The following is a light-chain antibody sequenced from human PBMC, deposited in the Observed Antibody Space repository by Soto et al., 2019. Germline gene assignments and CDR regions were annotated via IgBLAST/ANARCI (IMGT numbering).Light chain of an antibody. CDR2: EGS. J-gene: IGKJ1*01. V-gene: IGKV3-11*01. CDR3: QQRNNWPWT. CDR1: QSVSSY. Sequence: DIVLTQSPATLSLSPGQTATLSCRASQSVSSYLAWYQQKAGQAPRLLIYEGSNRATGIPTRFSGSGSGTDFTLTISGLEPEDFAVYCCQQRNNWPWTFGQGTKVDIK.